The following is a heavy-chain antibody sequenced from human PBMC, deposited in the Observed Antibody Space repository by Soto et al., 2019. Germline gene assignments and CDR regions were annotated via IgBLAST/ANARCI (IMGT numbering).Heavy chain of an antibody. CDR1: GYSFTSYW. CDR2: IDPSDSYT. V-gene: IGHV5-10-1*01. J-gene: IGHJ6*02. CDR3: ARPYEYYDSSGYYV. Sequence: GESLKISCKGSGYSFTSYWISWVRQMPGKGLEWMGRIDPSDSYTNYSPSFQGHVTISADKSTSTAYLQWSSLKASDTAMYYCARPYEYYDSSGYYVWGQGTTVTVSS. D-gene: IGHD3-22*01.